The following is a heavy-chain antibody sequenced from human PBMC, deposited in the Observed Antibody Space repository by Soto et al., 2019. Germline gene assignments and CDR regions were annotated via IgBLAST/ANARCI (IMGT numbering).Heavy chain of an antibody. D-gene: IGHD4-17*01. CDR2: IIPILGIA. CDR3: AIGFYGDYEFIDY. CDR1: GGTFSSYT. Sequence: SVKVSCKASGGTFSSYTISWVRQAPGQGLEWMGRIIPILGIANYAQKFQGRVTITADKSTSAAYMELSSLRSEDTAVYYCAIGFYGDYEFIDYWGQGTLVTVSS. V-gene: IGHV1-69*02. J-gene: IGHJ4*02.